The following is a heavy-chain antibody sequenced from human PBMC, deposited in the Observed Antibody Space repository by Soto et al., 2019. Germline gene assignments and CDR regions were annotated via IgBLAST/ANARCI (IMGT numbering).Heavy chain of an antibody. D-gene: IGHD2-2*01. Sequence: GGSLRLSCAASGFTFSSYAMSWVRQAPGKGLEWVSAISGSGGSTYYADSVKGRFTISRDNSKNTLYLQMNSLRAEDTAVYYCAKGGPYCSSTSCEYFQHWGQGTLVTVSS. CDR1: GFTFSSYA. V-gene: IGHV3-23*01. CDR2: ISGSGGST. CDR3: AKGGPYCSSTSCEYFQH. J-gene: IGHJ1*01.